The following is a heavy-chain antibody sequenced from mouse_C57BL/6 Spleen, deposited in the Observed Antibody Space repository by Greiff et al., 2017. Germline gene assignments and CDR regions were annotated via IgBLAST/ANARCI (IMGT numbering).Heavy chain of an antibody. CDR2: LWRGGST. Sequence: QVQLQQSGPGLVQPSQSLSITCTVSGFSLTSYGVHWVRQSPGKGLEWLGVLWRGGSTDYNAAFMSRLSITKDNSKSQVFFKMNSLQADDTAIYYCAKANWDGLYAMDYWGQGTSVTVSS. D-gene: IGHD4-1*01. CDR3: AKANWDGLYAMDY. J-gene: IGHJ4*01. V-gene: IGHV2-5*01. CDR1: GFSLTSYG.